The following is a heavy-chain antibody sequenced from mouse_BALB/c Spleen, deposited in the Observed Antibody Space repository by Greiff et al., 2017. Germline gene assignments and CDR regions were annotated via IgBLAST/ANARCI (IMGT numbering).Heavy chain of an antibody. J-gene: IGHJ3*01. CDR2: IDPENGDT. V-gene: IGHV14-4*02. CDR1: GFNIKDYY. D-gene: IGHD2-4*01. CDR3: TPYDYGGFPFAY. Sequence: EVQLVESGAELVRSGASVKLSCTASGFNIKDYYMHWVKQRPEQGLEWIGWIDPENGDTEYAPKFQGKATMTADTSSNTAYLQLSSLTSEDTAVYYCTPYDYGGFPFAYWGQGTLVTVSA.